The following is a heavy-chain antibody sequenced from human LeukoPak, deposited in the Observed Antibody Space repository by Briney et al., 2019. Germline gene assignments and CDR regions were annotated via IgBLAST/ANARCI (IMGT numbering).Heavy chain of an antibody. J-gene: IGHJ4*02. D-gene: IGHD3-3*01. CDR2: ISYVGTNK. V-gene: IGHV3-30*04. Sequence: GGSLRLSCAASGFTFSSYAMHWVRQAPGKGLEWVAVISYVGTNKYYADSVKGRFTISRDNSKNTLYLQMNSLRVEDTAVYYCTRDFGRSSYYFDFRGQGTLVTVSS. CDR1: GFTFSSYA. CDR3: TRDFGRSSYYFDF.